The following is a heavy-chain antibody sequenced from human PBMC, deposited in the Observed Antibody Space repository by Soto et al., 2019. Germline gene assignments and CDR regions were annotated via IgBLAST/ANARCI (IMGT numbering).Heavy chain of an antibody. V-gene: IGHV1-8*01. CDR3: ASGYYDFWSGYYFRDY. CDR2: MNPNSGNT. Sequence: ASVKVSCKASGYTFTSYDINWVRQATGQGPEWMGWMNPNSGNTGYAQKFQGRVTMTRNTSISTAYMELSSLRSEDTAVYYCASGYYDFWSGYYFRDYWGQGTLVTVSS. D-gene: IGHD3-3*01. J-gene: IGHJ4*02. CDR1: GYTFTSYD.